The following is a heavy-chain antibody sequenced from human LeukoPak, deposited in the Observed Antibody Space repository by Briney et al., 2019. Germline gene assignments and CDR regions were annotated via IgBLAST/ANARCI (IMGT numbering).Heavy chain of an antibody. CDR1: GGSISSTTYY. J-gene: IGHJ4*02. CDR3: ARHYVGGNYPDYFNH. CDR2: IYYSGKT. Sequence: KPSETLPLTCIVSGGSISSTTYYWGWLRQPPGKGLEWYGSIYYSGKTYYNPSLKSRDTISIDTSKNQYALNLNSVTAADTALYSCARHYVGGNYPDYFNHWGQGTLVTVSS. V-gene: IGHV4-39*01. D-gene: IGHD1-26*01.